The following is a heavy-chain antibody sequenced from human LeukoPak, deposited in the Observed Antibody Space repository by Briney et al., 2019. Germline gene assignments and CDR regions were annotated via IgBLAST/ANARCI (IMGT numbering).Heavy chain of an antibody. CDR1: GFTFSGYA. CDR2: IRSSGNSA. Sequence: GGSLRLSCAASGFTFSGYAMNWVRQAPGKGLEWVSVIRSSGNSAYYADFVKGRFTISRDNSKNTLYLQMNSLRAEDTAVYYCAKGYYASGSSLSAFDSWGQGTLVTVSS. CDR3: AKGYYASGSSLSAFDS. V-gene: IGHV3-23*01. J-gene: IGHJ4*02. D-gene: IGHD3-10*01.